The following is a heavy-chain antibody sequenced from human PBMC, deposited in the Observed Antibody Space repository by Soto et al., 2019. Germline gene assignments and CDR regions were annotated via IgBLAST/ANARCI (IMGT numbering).Heavy chain of an antibody. D-gene: IGHD2-15*01. CDR1: GYTFTSYA. CDR3: ARGSVVGFDP. CDR2: INAGNGNT. V-gene: IGHV1-3*01. Sequence: QVQLVQSGAEVKKPGASVKVSCKASGYTFTSYAMHWVRQAPGQRLEWMGWINAGNGNTKYSQKLQGRVTITRDTSASTAYMELSSLRSEDTAVYYCARGSVVGFDPWGQGTLVTGSS. J-gene: IGHJ5*02.